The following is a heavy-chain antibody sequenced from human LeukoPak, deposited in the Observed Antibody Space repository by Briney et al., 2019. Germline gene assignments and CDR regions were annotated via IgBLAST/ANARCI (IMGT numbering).Heavy chain of an antibody. CDR3: ARGFGTAAGDY. CDR1: GGSISSYC. V-gene: IGHV4-4*07. D-gene: IGHD6-13*01. J-gene: IGHJ4*02. CDR2: TYTSGST. Sequence: SETLRLSCTVSGGSISSYCWSWIRQPAGKGLEWIGRTYTSGSTNSNPSLKSRVTMSVDTSKNQFSLKLSSVTAADTAVYYCARGFGTAAGDYWGQGTLATVSS.